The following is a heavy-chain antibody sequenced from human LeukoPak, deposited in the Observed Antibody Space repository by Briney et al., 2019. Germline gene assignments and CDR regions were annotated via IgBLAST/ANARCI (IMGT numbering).Heavy chain of an antibody. Sequence: GGSLRLSCAASGFTFSSYAMTWVRQAPGKGLEWVSVISDSGDSTYYADSVKGRFTISRDNSKNTLDLQMNSLRAEDTAVYYCAKRSGVMIVGVTNFDYWGQGTLVTVSS. CDR1: GFTFSSYA. CDR3: AKRSGVMIVGVTNFDY. V-gene: IGHV3-23*01. D-gene: IGHD1-26*01. CDR2: ISDSGDST. J-gene: IGHJ4*02.